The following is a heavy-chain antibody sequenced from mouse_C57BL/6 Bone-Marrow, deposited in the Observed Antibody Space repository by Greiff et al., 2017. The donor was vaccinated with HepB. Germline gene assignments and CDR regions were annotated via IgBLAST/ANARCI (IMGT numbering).Heavy chain of an antibody. V-gene: IGHV5-4*03. CDR2: ISDGGSYT. CDR1: GFTFSSYA. J-gene: IGHJ2*01. Sequence: EVKVVESGGGLVKPGGSLKLSCAASGFTFSSYAMSWVRQTPEKRLEWVATISDGGSYTYYPDNVKGRFTISRDNAKNNLYLQMSHLKSEDTAMYYCARPFLNYFDYWGQGTTLTVSS. CDR3: ARPFLNYFDY.